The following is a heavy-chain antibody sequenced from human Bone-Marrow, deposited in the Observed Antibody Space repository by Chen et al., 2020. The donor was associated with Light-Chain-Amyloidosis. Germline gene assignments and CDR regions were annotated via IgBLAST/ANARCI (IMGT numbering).Heavy chain of an antibody. CDR1: GYTFPNYW. J-gene: IGHJ4*02. CDR3: ARRRDGYNFDY. CDR2: IYPDDSDV. V-gene: IGHV5-51*01. Sequence: KGSGYTFPNYWIGWVRQMPGKGLEWMGVIYPDDSDVRYSPSFEGQVTISADKSITTAYLQWRSLKASDTAMYYCARRRDGYNFDYWGQGTLVTVSS. D-gene: IGHD5-12*01.